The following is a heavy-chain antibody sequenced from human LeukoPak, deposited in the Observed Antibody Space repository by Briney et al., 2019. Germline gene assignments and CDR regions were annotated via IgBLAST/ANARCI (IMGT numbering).Heavy chain of an antibody. Sequence: ASVKVPCKASGYTFIGNYIHWVRQAPGQGLEWMGWINPKSGATSSARKFQGRVTMTRDTSIGTAYMELSRLRSDDTAVYYCARGNVECIGDICYKRGNWFDPWGQGTLVTVSS. J-gene: IGHJ5*02. CDR1: GYTFIGNY. D-gene: IGHD2-8*02. CDR3: ARGNVECIGDICYKRGNWFDP. CDR2: INPKSGAT. V-gene: IGHV1-2*02.